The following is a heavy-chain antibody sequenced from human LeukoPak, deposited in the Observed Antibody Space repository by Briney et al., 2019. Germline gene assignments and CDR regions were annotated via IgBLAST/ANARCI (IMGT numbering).Heavy chain of an antibody. Sequence: SVNVSCKASGGTFSSYAISWVRQAPGQGLEWTGGIIPIFGTANYAQKFQGRVTITADESTSTAYMELSSLRSEDTAVYYCARSSYYDSSGYSYYFDYWGQGTLVTVSS. D-gene: IGHD3-22*01. V-gene: IGHV1-69*13. CDR3: ARSSYYDSSGYSYYFDY. J-gene: IGHJ4*02. CDR2: IIPIFGTA. CDR1: GGTFSSYA.